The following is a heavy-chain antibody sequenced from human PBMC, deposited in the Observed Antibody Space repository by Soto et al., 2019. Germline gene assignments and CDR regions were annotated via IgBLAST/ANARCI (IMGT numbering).Heavy chain of an antibody. CDR1: GGTFSSYA. CDR3: ARRMQSTAARPLYYYYGMDV. Sequence: ASVKVSCKASGGTFSSYAISWVRQAPGQGLEWMGGIIPIFGTANYAQKFQGRVTITADESTSTAYMELSSLRSEDTAVYYCARRMQSTAARPLYYYYGMDVWGQGTTVTVSS. V-gene: IGHV1-69*13. D-gene: IGHD6-6*01. J-gene: IGHJ6*02. CDR2: IIPIFGTA.